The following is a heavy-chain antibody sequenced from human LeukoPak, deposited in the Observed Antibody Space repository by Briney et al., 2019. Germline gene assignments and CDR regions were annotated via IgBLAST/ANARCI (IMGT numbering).Heavy chain of an antibody. V-gene: IGHV3-23*01. J-gene: IGHJ4*02. Sequence: PGGSLRLSCAASGFTFSSYAMSWVRQAPGKGMEWVSAISGSGGSTYYADSVKGRFTISRDNSKHTLYLQMNSLRAEDTAVYYCAKHYYDSSGYYPYFDYWGQGTLVTVSS. D-gene: IGHD3-22*01. CDR2: ISGSGGST. CDR3: AKHYYDSSGYYPYFDY. CDR1: GFTFSSYA.